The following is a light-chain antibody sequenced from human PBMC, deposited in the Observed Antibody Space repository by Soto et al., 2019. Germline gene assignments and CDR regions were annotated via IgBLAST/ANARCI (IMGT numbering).Light chain of an antibody. CDR1: QGISTA. CDR2: FAS. Sequence: AIQLTQSPSSLSASVGDRVNITCRASQGISTALAWHQQKPGKAPRLLIFFASSLESGVPSRFSGRGSGTDFTLTISSLQPEDFATYYCQQFNGYPLTFCGGTKVEMK. J-gene: IGKJ4*01. V-gene: IGKV1-13*02. CDR3: QQFNGYPLT.